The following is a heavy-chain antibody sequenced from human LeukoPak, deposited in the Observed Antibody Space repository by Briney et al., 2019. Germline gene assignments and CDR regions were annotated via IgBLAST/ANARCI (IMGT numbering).Heavy chain of an antibody. CDR2: INAGNGNT. CDR3: ARDSSSSWLLVY. CDR1: VYTFTSYA. J-gene: IGHJ4*02. Sequence: GASVKVSCKASVYTFTSYAMHWVRQAPGQRLEWMGWINAGNGNTKYSQKFQGRVTITRDTSASTAYMELSSLRSEDTAVYYCARDSSSSWLLVYWGQGTLVTVSS. V-gene: IGHV1-3*01. D-gene: IGHD6-6*01.